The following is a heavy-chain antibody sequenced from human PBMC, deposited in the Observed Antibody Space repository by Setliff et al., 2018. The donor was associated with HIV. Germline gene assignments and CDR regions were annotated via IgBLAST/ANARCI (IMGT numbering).Heavy chain of an antibody. D-gene: IGHD5-18*01. J-gene: IGHJ4*02. Sequence: SETLSLTCTVSGGSISSSTYYWGCIREPPGKGLEWIGTIYYSGSTYSNPYLKSRLTRSVDTSKNQFSLKLSSVTAADTAVYYCARRDGYSYGFYFDYWGQGTLVTVSS. CDR3: ARRDGYSYGFYFDY. CDR1: GGSISSSTYY. V-gene: IGHV4-39*01. CDR2: IYYSGST.